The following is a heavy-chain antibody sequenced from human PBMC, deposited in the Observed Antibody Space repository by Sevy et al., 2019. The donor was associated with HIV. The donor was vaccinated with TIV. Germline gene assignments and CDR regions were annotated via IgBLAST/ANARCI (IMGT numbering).Heavy chain of an antibody. D-gene: IGHD2-21*02. CDR3: ARRRRGDFTHTYDY. CDR1: GGSISSNSYY. Sequence: SKTLSLTCTVSGGSISSNSYYWDWIRQSPGKGPTWIGSVTHTKSTYYTSSLKSRVTISVDVSKNQFSLNLNSVTAADTAVYYCARRRRGDFTHTYDYWGQGTLVTVSS. CDR2: VTHTKST. V-gene: IGHV4-39*01. J-gene: IGHJ4*02.